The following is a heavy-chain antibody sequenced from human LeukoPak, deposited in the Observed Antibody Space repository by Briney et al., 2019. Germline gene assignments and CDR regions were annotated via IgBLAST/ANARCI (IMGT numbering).Heavy chain of an antibody. V-gene: IGHV5-51*01. J-gene: IGHJ5*01. D-gene: IGHD2-8*01. Sequence: GKSLKISCKGSGYSFPTYWIAWVRQMPGKGLEWMGIIYPGDSDTRYSPSFQGQVTISADKSINTAYLQWRSLKASDTAMYYCARSSGLYARIDSWGQGTLVTVSS. CDR1: GYSFPTYW. CDR2: IYPGDSDT. CDR3: ARSSGLYARIDS.